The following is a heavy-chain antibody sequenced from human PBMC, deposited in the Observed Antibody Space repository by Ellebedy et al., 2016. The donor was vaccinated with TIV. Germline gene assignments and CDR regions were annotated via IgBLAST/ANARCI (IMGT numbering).Heavy chain of an antibody. CDR1: GYTFTRYY. CDR2: IIPILGIA. Sequence: AASVKVSCKASGYTFTRYYMHWVRQAPGQGLEWMGRIIPILGIANYAQKFQDRVTIIADKSTSTAFMELSSLRSEDTAVYYCARTHTAMLEYNYGMDVWGQGTTVTVSS. D-gene: IGHD5-18*01. CDR3: ARTHTAMLEYNYGMDV. V-gene: IGHV1-69*02. J-gene: IGHJ6*02.